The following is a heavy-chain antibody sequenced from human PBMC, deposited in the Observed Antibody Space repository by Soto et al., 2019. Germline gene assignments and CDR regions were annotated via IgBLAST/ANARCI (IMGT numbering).Heavy chain of an antibody. D-gene: IGHD4-17*01. J-gene: IGHJ4*02. CDR1: GFPFSSYV. Sequence: EVQLLESGGGLVQPGGSLRLSCAASGFPFSSYVMSWVRQAPGKGLEWISSITGGDERTYYADPVKGRFTISRDNSKNTLYLQMNSLTAEDTAFYFCAKIPVMTTVTHYFDSWGQGILVTVSS. CDR2: ITGGDERT. V-gene: IGHV3-23*01. CDR3: AKIPVMTTVTHYFDS.